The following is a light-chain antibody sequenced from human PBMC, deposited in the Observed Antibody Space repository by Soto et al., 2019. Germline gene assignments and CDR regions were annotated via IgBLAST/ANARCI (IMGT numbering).Light chain of an antibody. V-gene: IGLV2-14*01. CDR3: SSYTSSSTRV. CDR1: SSDVGGYNY. J-gene: IGLJ1*01. CDR2: DVS. Sequence: QSVLTQPASVSGSPGQSITISCTGTSSDVGGYNYVSWYQQHPGKAPKLMIYDVSNRPSGVSNRFSGSKSANMASLTISGLQAEDEADYYCSSYTSSSTRVFGTGTKLTVL.